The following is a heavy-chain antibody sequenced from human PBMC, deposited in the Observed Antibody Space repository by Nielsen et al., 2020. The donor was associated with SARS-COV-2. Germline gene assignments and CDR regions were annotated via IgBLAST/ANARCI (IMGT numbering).Heavy chain of an antibody. CDR1: GFTISTYG. J-gene: IGHJ4*02. CDR3: AKRSGYTSGWYGDY. V-gene: IGHV3-23*01. CDR2: ISSST. Sequence: GGSLRLSCVVSGFTISTYGKSWVRQAPGKGLEWVSAISSSTYYADSVKGRFTVSRDNSKNTLYLQMNSMRAEDTAVYYCAKRSGYTSGWYGDYWGQGTLVTVSS. D-gene: IGHD6-19*01.